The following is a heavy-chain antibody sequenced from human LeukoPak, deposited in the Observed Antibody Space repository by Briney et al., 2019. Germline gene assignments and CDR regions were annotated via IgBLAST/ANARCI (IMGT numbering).Heavy chain of an antibody. V-gene: IGHV4-59*01. Sequence: SETLSLTCTVSGGSIRSNFWSWIRQPPGKGLEWIGFMHNSGSSSYNPSLKSRVTRSIDTAKNQLSLKVTSVTAADTAVYYCARAGIAVAGRGYGMDVWGQGTTVTVSS. CDR2: MHNSGSS. CDR3: ARAGIAVAGRGYGMDV. CDR1: GGSIRSNF. D-gene: IGHD6-19*01. J-gene: IGHJ6*02.